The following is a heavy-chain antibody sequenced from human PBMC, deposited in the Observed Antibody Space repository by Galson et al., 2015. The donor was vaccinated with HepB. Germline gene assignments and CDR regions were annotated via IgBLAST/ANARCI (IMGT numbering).Heavy chain of an antibody. D-gene: IGHD4-17*01. V-gene: IGHV1-18*01. J-gene: IGHJ5*02. Sequence: SVKVSCKASGFTFTNYGINWVRQAPGQGLEWMGWISVYNGNTNYAQNFKGRVTMTTDTSTRTAYMELRSLRFDDTAVYYCARDYGVTTRNWLDPWGQGTLVTVSS. CDR2: ISVYNGNT. CDR1: GFTFTNYG. CDR3: ARDYGVTTRNWLDP.